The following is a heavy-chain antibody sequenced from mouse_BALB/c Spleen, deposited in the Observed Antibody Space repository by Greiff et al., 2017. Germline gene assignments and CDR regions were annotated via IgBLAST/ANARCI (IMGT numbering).Heavy chain of an antibody. V-gene: IGHV5-17*02. Sequence: EVQGVESGGGLVQPGGSRKLSCAASGFTFSSFGMHWVRQAPEKGLEWVAYISSGSSTIYYADTVKGRFTISRDNPKNTLFLQMTSLRSEDTAMYYCARLSYFDYWGQGTTLTVSS. CDR3: ARLSYFDY. CDR1: GFTFSSFG. CDR2: ISSGSSTI. J-gene: IGHJ2*01.